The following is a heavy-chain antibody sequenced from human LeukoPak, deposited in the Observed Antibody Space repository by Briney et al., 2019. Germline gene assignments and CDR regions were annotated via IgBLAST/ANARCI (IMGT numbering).Heavy chain of an antibody. Sequence: SETLSLTCSVSGASINSYWWSWVRQPPERGLEWIGRIYTRGSTNYNPSLKSRVTMSVDTSKNQFSLKLSSVTAADTAVYYCARGRYCSADICSGGDAFDIWGQGTMVSVSS. J-gene: IGHJ3*02. CDR3: ARGRYCSADICSGGDAFDI. CDR1: GASINSYW. V-gene: IGHV4-4*07. D-gene: IGHD2-15*01. CDR2: IYTRGST.